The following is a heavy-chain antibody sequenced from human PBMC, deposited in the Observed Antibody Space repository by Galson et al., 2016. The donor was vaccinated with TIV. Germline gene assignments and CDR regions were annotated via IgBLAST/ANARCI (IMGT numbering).Heavy chain of an antibody. CDR2: IDWNDDN. V-gene: IGHV2-70*04. D-gene: IGHD4-11*01. CDR3: AQSNYRFAPDV. Sequence: PALVKPTQTLTLTRTFSGFSLSTNGVRLSWLRQPPGKALEWLARIDWNDDNFYSTSLKTRLTVSKDTSKNQVVLTMTNMDPVDTATYNCAQSNYRFAPDVCVKGTAVIVSS. CDR1: GFSLSTNGVR. J-gene: IGHJ6*04.